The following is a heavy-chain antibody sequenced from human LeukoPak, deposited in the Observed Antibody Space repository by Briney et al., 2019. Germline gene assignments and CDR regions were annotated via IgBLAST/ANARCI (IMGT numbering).Heavy chain of an antibody. D-gene: IGHD5-24*01. Sequence: GGSLRLSCAASGFTFSSYAMSWVRQAPGKGLEWVSAISGSGGSTYYADSVKGRFTISRDNSKNTLYLQMNSLRAEDTAVYYCAKDQVGMAPTYTFRWFDPWGQGTLVTVSS. J-gene: IGHJ5*02. CDR3: AKDQVGMAPTYTFRWFDP. V-gene: IGHV3-23*01. CDR2: ISGSGGST. CDR1: GFTFSSYA.